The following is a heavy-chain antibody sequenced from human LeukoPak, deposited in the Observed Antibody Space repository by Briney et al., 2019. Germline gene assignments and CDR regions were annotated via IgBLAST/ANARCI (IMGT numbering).Heavy chain of an antibody. D-gene: IGHD6-13*01. CDR2: ISHDGSVK. Sequence: GGSLRLSCAASGFTFTSYGMQWVRQAPGKGLEWVAVISHDGSVKHYADSVKGRFTISRDTSKNTVYLQMSSLRPEDTAVYHCAKEGSPYISRWFDCWGQGTLVTVSS. J-gene: IGHJ4*02. CDR3: AKEGSPYISRWFDC. CDR1: GFTFTSYG. V-gene: IGHV3-30*18.